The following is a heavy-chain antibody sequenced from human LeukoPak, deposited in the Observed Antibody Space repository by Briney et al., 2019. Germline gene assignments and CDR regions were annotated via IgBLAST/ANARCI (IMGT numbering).Heavy chain of an antibody. V-gene: IGHV5-51*01. Sequence: GEPLKISCKGSGYSFTSYWIGWVRQMPGKGLEWMGIIYPGDSDTRYSPSFQGQVTISADKSISTAYLQWSSLKASDTAMYYCARQSYYYDSSGYYGMDVWGQGTTVTVSS. J-gene: IGHJ6*02. D-gene: IGHD3-22*01. CDR2: IYPGDSDT. CDR3: ARQSYYYDSSGYYGMDV. CDR1: GYSFTSYW.